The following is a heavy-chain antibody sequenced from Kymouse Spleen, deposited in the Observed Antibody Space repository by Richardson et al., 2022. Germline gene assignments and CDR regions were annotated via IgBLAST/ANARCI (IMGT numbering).Heavy chain of an antibody. CDR2: ISYDGSNK. CDR1: GFTFSSYG. V-gene: IGHV3-30*18. D-gene: IGHD1-7*01. J-gene: IGHJ2*01. CDR3: AKDHWNYSNWYFDL. Sequence: QVQLVESGGGVVQPGRSLRLSCAASGFTFSSYGMHWVRQAPGKGLEWVAVISYDGSNKYYADSVKGRFTISRDNSKNTLYLQMNSLRAEDTAVYYCAKDHWNYSNWYFDLWGRGTLVTVSS.